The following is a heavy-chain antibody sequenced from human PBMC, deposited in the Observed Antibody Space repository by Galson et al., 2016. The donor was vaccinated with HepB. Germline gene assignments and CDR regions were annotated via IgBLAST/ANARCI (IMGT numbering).Heavy chain of an antibody. CDR3: ATRNYGDYNLIDY. D-gene: IGHD4-17*01. V-gene: IGHV3-53*01. CDR1: GFTVSSTF. Sequence: SLRLSCAASGFTVSSTFMTWVRQAPGKGLEWVSVIYSGDSTNYADSVKGRFTISRDNSNNTLYLQMNSLRAEDTALYYCATRNYGDYNLIDYWGQGTLVTVSS. J-gene: IGHJ4*02. CDR2: IYSGDST.